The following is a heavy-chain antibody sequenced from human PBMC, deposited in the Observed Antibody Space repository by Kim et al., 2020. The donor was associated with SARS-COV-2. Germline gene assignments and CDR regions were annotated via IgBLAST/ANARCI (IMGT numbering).Heavy chain of an antibody. D-gene: IGHD2-2*02. J-gene: IGHJ6*02. CDR1: GGTFSSYA. CDR3: AGVVVPAVILGLGGYYYYGMDV. Sequence: SVKVSCKASGGTFSSYAISWVRQAPGQGLEWMGGIIPIFGTANYAQKFQGRVTITADESTNTAYMELSSLRSEDTAVYYCAGVVVPAVILGLGGYYYYGMDVWGQGTTVTVSS. V-gene: IGHV1-69*13. CDR2: IIPIFGTA.